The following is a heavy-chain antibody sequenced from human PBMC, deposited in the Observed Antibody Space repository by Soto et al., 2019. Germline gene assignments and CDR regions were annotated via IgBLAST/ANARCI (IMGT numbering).Heavy chain of an antibody. Sequence: EVQLLESGGGLVQPGGSLRLSCAASGFTFSSYAMSWVRQAPGKGLAWGSGISVSGGSTYYADSVKGRFTIPRDNSKNTLYLQMNSLRAEDTAVYYCASNTRYDPPDYWGQGTLVTVSS. V-gene: IGHV3-23*01. CDR2: ISVSGGST. CDR3: ASNTRYDPPDY. J-gene: IGHJ4*02. D-gene: IGHD3-16*01. CDR1: GFTFSSYA.